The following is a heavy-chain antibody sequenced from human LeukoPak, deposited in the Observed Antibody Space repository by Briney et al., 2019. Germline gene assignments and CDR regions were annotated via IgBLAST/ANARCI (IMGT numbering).Heavy chain of an antibody. CDR3: ARRTTVKVLDY. CDR1: GLTFSSHW. Sequence: GSLRLSCAASGLTFSSHWMHWVRQPPGKGLEWIGEINHSGSTNYNPSLKSRVTISVDTSKNQFSLKLSSVTAADTAVYYCARRTTVKVLDYWGQGTLVTVSS. V-gene: IGHV4-34*01. CDR2: INHSGST. D-gene: IGHD4-17*01. J-gene: IGHJ4*02.